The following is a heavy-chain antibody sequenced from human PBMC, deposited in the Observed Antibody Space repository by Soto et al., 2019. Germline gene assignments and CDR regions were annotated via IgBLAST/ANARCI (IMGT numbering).Heavy chain of an antibody. CDR2: IYYSGST. CDR3: ARERLRYFDWLSKAGAYGMDV. V-gene: IGHV4-39*07. CDR1: GGSISSSSYY. D-gene: IGHD3-9*01. Sequence: SETLSLTCTVSGGSISSSSYYWGWIRQPPGKGLEWIGSIYYSGSTYYNPSLKSRVTISVDKSKNQFFLKLSSVTAADTAVYYCARERLRYFDWLSKAGAYGMDVWGQGTTVTVSS. J-gene: IGHJ6*02.